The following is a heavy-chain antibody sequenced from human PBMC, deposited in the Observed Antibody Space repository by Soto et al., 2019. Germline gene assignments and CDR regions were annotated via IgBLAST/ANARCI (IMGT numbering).Heavy chain of an antibody. D-gene: IGHD5-18*01. Sequence: SETLSLTCALSGGSISSSTWWSWVRQPPGKGLGWIGEIYPSGRTNYNPSLKSRVTISVYKSKNQFSLKLSSVTAAATAVYYCARGLQLWLGDWFDPWGQGTLVTVSS. CDR3: ARGLQLWLGDWFDP. J-gene: IGHJ5*02. CDR1: GGSISSSTW. V-gene: IGHV4-4*02. CDR2: IYPSGRT.